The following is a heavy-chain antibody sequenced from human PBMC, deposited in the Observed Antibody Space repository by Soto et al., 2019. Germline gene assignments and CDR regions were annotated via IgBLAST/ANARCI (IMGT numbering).Heavy chain of an antibody. J-gene: IGHJ4*02. CDR1: GYKVTSYW. CDR2: IYPGDSDT. Sequence: PGESLKISCKGSGYKVTSYWIGCVRQMPGKGLEWMGIIYPGDSDTRYSPSFQGQVNMSADKSINTAYLQWNRLKASDTAMYFCARRHNNYGFFDYWAQGALVTVS. V-gene: IGHV5-51*01. D-gene: IGHD3-16*01. CDR3: ARRHNNYGFFDY.